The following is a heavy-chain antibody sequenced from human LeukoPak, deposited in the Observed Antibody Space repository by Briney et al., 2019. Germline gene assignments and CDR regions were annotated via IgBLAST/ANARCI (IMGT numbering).Heavy chain of an antibody. D-gene: IGHD5-24*01. CDR3: ARGRLQFDY. CDR2: IYYSGST. V-gene: IGHV4-39*07. J-gene: IGHJ4*02. CDR1: GGSISSYY. Sequence: PSETLSLTCTVSGGSISSYYWGWIRQPPGKGLEWIGSIYYSGSTYNPSLKSRVTISVDTSKNQFSLKLSSVTAADTAVYYCARGRLQFDYWGQGTLVTVSS.